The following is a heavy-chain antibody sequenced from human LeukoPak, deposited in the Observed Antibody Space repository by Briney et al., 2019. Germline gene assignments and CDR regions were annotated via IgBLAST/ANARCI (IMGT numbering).Heavy chain of an antibody. Sequence: ASVKVSCKASGYTFTSYGISWVRQAPGRGLEWMGWISAYNGNTNYAQKLHGRVTMTTDTSTSTAYMELRSLRSDDTAVYYCARARGKYIYYYYGMDVWGQGTTVTVSS. V-gene: IGHV1-18*01. J-gene: IGHJ6*02. CDR2: ISAYNGNT. D-gene: IGHD3-10*01. CDR1: GYTFTSYG. CDR3: ARARGKYIYYYYGMDV.